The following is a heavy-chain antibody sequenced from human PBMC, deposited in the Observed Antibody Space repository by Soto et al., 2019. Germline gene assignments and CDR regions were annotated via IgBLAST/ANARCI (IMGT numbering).Heavy chain of an antibody. CDR2: IIPIFGTA. D-gene: IGHD2-2*01. V-gene: IGHV1-69*13. CDR1: GGTFSSYA. Sequence: SVKVSCKASGGTFSSYAINWVRQAPGQGLEWMGGIIPIFGTANYAQKLQGRVTITADESTSTAYMELSSMRSEDTAVYYCARMSIVVVPAGYYYYGMDVWGQGTTVTVSS. CDR3: ARMSIVVVPAGYYYYGMDV. J-gene: IGHJ6*02.